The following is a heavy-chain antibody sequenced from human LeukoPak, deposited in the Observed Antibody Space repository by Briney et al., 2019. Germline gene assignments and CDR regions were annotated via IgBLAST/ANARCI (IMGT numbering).Heavy chain of an antibody. CDR2: ISSGSSYI. D-gene: IGHD3-22*01. Sequence: GGSLRLSCAASGFTFRKYNMNWVRQAPGKGLEWVSAISSGSSYIYYADSVKGRFTISRDNAKNSLYLQMNSLRAEDAAVYYCARDLTYYYDSSGNRGNWFDPWGQGTLVTVSS. CDR1: GFTFRKYN. J-gene: IGHJ5*02. V-gene: IGHV3-21*01. CDR3: ARDLTYYYDSSGNRGNWFDP.